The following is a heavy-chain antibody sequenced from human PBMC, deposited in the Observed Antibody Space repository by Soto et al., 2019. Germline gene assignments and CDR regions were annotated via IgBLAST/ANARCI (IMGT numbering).Heavy chain of an antibody. CDR2: IGTAGDT. Sequence: GXSLRLSCAASGFTFSSYDMHWVRQATLKGLELVSAIGTAGDTYYPGSVKGRFTISRENAKNSLYLQMNSLRAGDTAVYYCARGYCSGGSCYSPRFGMDVWGQGTTVTVSS. J-gene: IGHJ6*02. CDR1: GFTFSSYD. CDR3: ARGYCSGGSCYSPRFGMDV. D-gene: IGHD2-15*01. V-gene: IGHV3-13*04.